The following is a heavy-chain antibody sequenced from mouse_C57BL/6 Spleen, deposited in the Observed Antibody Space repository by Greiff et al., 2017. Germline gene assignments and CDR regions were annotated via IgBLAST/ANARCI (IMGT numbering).Heavy chain of an antibody. J-gene: IGHJ3*01. CDR2: ISSGSSTI. CDR3: AREAWFAY. CDR1: GFTFSDYG. V-gene: IGHV5-17*01. Sequence: EVHLVESGGGLVKPGGSLKLSCAASGFTFSDYGMHWVRQAPEKGLEWVAYISSGSSTIYSADTVKGRFTISRDNAKNTLFLQMTSLRSEDTAMYYCAREAWFAYWGQGTLVTVSA.